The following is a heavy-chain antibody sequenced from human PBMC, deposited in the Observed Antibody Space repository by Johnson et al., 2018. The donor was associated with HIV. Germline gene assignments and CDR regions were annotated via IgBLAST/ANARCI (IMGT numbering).Heavy chain of an antibody. CDR1: GFTFSDYY. CDR2: ISSSGSTI. D-gene: IGHD6-19*01. CDR3: VQGVPNPAGAFDI. Sequence: QVQLVESGGGLVQPGGSLRLSCGASGFTFSDYYMSWIRQAPGKGLEWVSYISSSGSTIYYADSVKGRFTISKDNSKNTLYLQMNSLRPEDTAVYYCVQGVPNPAGAFDIWGRGTMVTVSS. V-gene: IGHV3-11*04. J-gene: IGHJ3*02.